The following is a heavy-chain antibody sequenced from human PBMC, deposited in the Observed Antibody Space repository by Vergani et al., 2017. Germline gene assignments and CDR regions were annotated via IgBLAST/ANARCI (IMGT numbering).Heavy chain of an antibody. J-gene: IGHJ5*02. CDR2: INAGNGNT. CDR1: GYTFTSYA. V-gene: IGHV1-3*01. CDR3: ARDEGIVGATPDENWFDP. D-gene: IGHD1-26*01. Sequence: QVQLVQSGAEVKKPGASVKVSCKASGYTFTSYAMHWVRQAPGQRLEWVGWINAGNGNTKYSQKFQGRVTITRATSASTAYMELSSLRSEDPAVYYWARDEGIVGATPDENWFDPWGQGTLVTVSS.